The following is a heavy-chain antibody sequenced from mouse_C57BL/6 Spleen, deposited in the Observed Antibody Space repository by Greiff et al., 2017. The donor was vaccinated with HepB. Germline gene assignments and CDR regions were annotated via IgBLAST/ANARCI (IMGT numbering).Heavy chain of an antibody. Sequence: QVHVKQSGAELVKPGASVKISCKASGYAFSSYWMNWVKQRPGKGLEWIGQIYPGDGDTNYNGKFKGKATLTADKSSSTAYMQLSSLTSEDSAVYFCARWGDYVAHYYAMDYWGQGTSVTVSS. CDR3: ARWGDYVAHYYAMDY. D-gene: IGHD2-4*01. CDR1: GYAFSSYW. V-gene: IGHV1-80*01. J-gene: IGHJ4*01. CDR2: IYPGDGDT.